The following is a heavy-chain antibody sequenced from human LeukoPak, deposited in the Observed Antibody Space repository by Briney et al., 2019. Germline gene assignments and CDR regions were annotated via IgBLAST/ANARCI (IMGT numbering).Heavy chain of an antibody. D-gene: IGHD5-12*01. CDR1: GGSISGGGYY. J-gene: IGHJ6*02. CDR2: IYHTGGT. CDR3: ESSEATTTPPPYGMGV. Sequence: SETLSLTCTVSGGSISGGGYYWNWIRQHPGKGLEWIGYIYHTGGTFYNPSLKSRVTISLDTSENQFSLKLSSVTAADTAVYYCESSEATTTPPPYGMGVWGQGTTVTVSS. V-gene: IGHV4-31*03.